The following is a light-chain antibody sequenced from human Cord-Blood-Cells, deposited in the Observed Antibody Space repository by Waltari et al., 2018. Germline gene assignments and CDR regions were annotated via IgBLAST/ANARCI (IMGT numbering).Light chain of an antibody. V-gene: IGLV2-14*01. CDR1: SSDVGGYNY. CDR3: SSYTSSSTRV. J-gene: IGLJ1*01. Sequence: QSALTQPASVSGYPGQSITISCTGTSSDVGGYNYVPWYQQPPGKAPKLMIYEVSNRPSGVSNRFAGSKSGNTASRTISGLQAEDEADYYCSSYTSSSTRVFGTGTKVTVL. CDR2: EVS.